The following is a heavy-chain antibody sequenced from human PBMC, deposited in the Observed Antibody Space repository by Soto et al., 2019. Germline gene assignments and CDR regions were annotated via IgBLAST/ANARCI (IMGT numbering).Heavy chain of an antibody. J-gene: IGHJ4*02. V-gene: IGHV1-24*01. D-gene: IGHD4-17*01. CDR1: GYTLNEVA. CDR2: FDPDEAET. CDR3: TTYHGDYNFGH. Sequence: QVQLVQSGAEVKKPGASVKVSCKVSGYTLNEVAMHWVRQAPGKGLEWLGEFDPDEAETIYAQHFQGRVTMTGEPFSDTVYMELSSLRSEDTALYFCTTYHGDYNFGHWGQGTLVTVSS.